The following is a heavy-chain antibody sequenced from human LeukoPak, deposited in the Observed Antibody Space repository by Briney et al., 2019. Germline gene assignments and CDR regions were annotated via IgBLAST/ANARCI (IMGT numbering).Heavy chain of an antibody. J-gene: IGHJ4*02. Sequence: SQTLSLTCTVSGGSISSYYWSWIRQPPGKGLEWNGYTHYSGSPNYNPSLKSRVTISVDTSKNQFSLKLSSVTAADTAVYYCARDRGSADWGQGTLVTVSP. CDR2: THYSGSP. V-gene: IGHV4-59*12. D-gene: IGHD3-10*01. CDR3: ARDRGSAD. CDR1: GGSISSYY.